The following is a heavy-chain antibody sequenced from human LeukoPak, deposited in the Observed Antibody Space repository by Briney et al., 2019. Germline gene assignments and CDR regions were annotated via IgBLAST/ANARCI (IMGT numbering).Heavy chain of an antibody. CDR3: ARGQHRVDYSNDGFDI. D-gene: IGHD2-2*01. CDR2: ISYGGNNK. V-gene: IGHV3-30*04. J-gene: IGHJ3*02. Sequence: GGSLRLSCAASGFTFSSYAMHWVRQAPGKGLEWGAVISYGGNNKYYADSVRGRFTISRDNSKNTLYLQMNSLRAEDTAVYYCARGQHRVDYSNDGFDIWGQGTMVTVSS. CDR1: GFTFSSYA.